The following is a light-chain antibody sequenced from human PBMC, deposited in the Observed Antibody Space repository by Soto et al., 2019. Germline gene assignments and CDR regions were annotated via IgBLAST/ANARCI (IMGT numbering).Light chain of an antibody. CDR1: SSDVGGYNY. Sequence: QSVLTQPRSVSGSPGQSVTISCTGTSSDVGGYNYVSWYQQHPGKAPKLMIYDVSKRPSGVPDRFSGSKSGNTASLTISGLQAEDEADYYCCSYAGSYTSPCVFXTGTKVTVL. CDR3: CSYAGSYTSPCV. J-gene: IGLJ1*01. V-gene: IGLV2-11*01. CDR2: DVS.